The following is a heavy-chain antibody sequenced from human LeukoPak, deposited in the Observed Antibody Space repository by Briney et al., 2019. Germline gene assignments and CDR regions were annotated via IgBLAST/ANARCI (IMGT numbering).Heavy chain of an antibody. CDR2: IYYSGST. J-gene: IGHJ4*02. V-gene: IGHV4-39*01. CDR1: GGSISSSSYY. D-gene: IGHD2-2*01. Sequence: PSETLSLTCTVSGGSISSSSYYWGWIRQPPGKGLEWIGSIYYSGSTYYNPSLKSRVTISVDTSKNQFSLKLSSVTAADTAVYYCARFRIVVPAAADYWGQGTLVTVSS. CDR3: ARFRIVVPAAADY.